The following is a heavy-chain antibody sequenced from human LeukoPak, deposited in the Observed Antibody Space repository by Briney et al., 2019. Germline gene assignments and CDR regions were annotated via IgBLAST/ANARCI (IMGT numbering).Heavy chain of an antibody. V-gene: IGHV1-69*06. J-gene: IGHJ6*03. D-gene: IGHD6-13*01. CDR1: GGTFSSYA. CDR3: ARKGSSRPHYYMDV. Sequence: SVKVSCKASGGTFSSYAISWVRQAPGQGLEWMGGIIPIFGTANYAQKFQGRVTITADKSTSTAYMELSSLRSEDTAVYYCARKGSSRPHYYMDVWGKGTTVTVSS. CDR2: IIPIFGTA.